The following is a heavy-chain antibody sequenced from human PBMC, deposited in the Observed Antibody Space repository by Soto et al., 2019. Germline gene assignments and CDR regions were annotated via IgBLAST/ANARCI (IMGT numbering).Heavy chain of an antibody. J-gene: IGHJ6*02. CDR3: ARFEGGPYYYYGMDV. V-gene: IGHV5-51*01. CDR2: IYPGDSDT. D-gene: IGHD2-15*01. CDR1: GYSFTSYW. Sequence: PGESLKISCKGSGYSFTSYWIGWVRQMPGKGLEWMGIIYPGDSDTRYSPSFQGQVTISADKSISTAYLQWSSLKASDTAMYYCARFEGGPYYYYGMDVWGQGTTVTVSS.